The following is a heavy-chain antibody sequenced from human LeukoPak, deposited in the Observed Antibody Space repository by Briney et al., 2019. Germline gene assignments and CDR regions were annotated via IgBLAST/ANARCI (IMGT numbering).Heavy chain of an antibody. J-gene: IGHJ4*02. CDR2: ITPIFGTA. CDR1: GGTFSRYA. V-gene: IGHV1-69*13. CDR3: ARDAAIYESIGYYYLW. Sequence: ASVKVSCMASGGTFSRYAISWVRQAPGQGLEWMGGITPIFGTANYAQKFQGRVTITADESTGTAYMELSGLRSEDTAVYFCARDAAIYESIGYYYLWWGPGTLVTVSS. D-gene: IGHD3-22*01.